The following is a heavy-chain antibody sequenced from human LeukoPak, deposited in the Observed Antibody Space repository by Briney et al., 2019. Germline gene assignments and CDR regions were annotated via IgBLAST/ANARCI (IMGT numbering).Heavy chain of an antibody. CDR2: ISSSGSTI. CDR1: GFTFSSYE. J-gene: IGHJ1*01. CDR3: VKGTEYSSGWYRAEYFQH. Sequence: GGALRLSCAASGFTFSSYEMNWVRQAPGTGLEWLSYISSSGSTIYYADSVKGRFTISRGNAKNSLYLQMNSLRAEDTAVYFCVKGTEYSSGWYRAEYFQHWGQGTLVTVSS. V-gene: IGHV3-48*03. D-gene: IGHD6-19*01.